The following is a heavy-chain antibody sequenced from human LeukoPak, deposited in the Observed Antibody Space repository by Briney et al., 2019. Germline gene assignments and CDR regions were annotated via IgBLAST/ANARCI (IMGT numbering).Heavy chain of an antibody. Sequence: GGSLRLSCAASGFTFSSYAMSWVRQAPGKGLEWVSVIYSGGSTYYADSVKGRFTFSRDNSKNTLYLQMNSLRAEDTAVYYCARGVGQDAFDIWGQGTMVTVSS. CDR1: GFTFSSYA. CDR2: IYSGGST. CDR3: ARGVGQDAFDI. J-gene: IGHJ3*02. D-gene: IGHD1-26*01. V-gene: IGHV3-53*01.